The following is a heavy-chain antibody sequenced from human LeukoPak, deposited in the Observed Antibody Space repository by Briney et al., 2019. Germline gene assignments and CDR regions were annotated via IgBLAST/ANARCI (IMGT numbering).Heavy chain of an antibody. CDR3: ARSPGIAAARVDRYFDS. Sequence: SVKVSCKASGGTFNNYAINWMRQAPGQGLEWMGGIIPFFATTNYAQTFQGRVTITADGSTSTAYMELSSLRPEDTAVYYCARSPGIAAARVDRYFDSWGQGTLVTVSS. D-gene: IGHD6-13*01. CDR1: GGTFNNYA. CDR2: IIPFFATT. J-gene: IGHJ4*02. V-gene: IGHV1-69*13.